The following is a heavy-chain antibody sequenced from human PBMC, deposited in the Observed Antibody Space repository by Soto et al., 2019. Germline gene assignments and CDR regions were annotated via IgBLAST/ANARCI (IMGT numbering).Heavy chain of an antibody. J-gene: IGHJ2*01. V-gene: IGHV4-30-4*01. CDR1: GGSISNGDYY. CDR3: ARIVESGYTIDFDL. Sequence: QVQLHESGPGLVKPSQTLSLTCTVPGGSISNGDYYWSWIRQPPGKGLEWIGYVYYSGSTNYNPSLSSRVTISVDTSKNQFSLNLSSVTAAGTAVYYCARIVESGYTIDFDLWGRGTLVTVSS. D-gene: IGHD3-16*02. CDR2: VYYSGST.